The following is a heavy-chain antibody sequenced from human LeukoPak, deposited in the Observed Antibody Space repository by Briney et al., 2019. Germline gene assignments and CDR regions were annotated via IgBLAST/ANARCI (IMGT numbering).Heavy chain of an antibody. D-gene: IGHD5-18*01. CDR1: GGSISSSSYY. V-gene: IGHV4-39*01. CDR2: IYYSGST. Sequence: SETLSLTCTVSGGSISSSSYYWGWIRQPPGKGLEWIGCIYYSGSTYYNPSLKSRVTISVDTSKNQFSLKLSSVTAADTAVYYCARHVRGYSYEAVEYWGQGTLVTVSS. CDR3: ARHVRGYSYEAVEY. J-gene: IGHJ4*02.